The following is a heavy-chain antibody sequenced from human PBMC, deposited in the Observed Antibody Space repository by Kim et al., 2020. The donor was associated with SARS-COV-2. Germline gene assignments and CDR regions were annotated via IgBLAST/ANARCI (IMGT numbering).Heavy chain of an antibody. CDR3: ASYKWKRGNFFSLNYYYYNGMDV. CDR1: GFTFSDYY. CDR2: ISSSSSYT. Sequence: GGSLRLSCAASGFTFSDYYMSWIRQAPGKGLEWVSYISSSSSYTHYADSVKGRFTISRDNAKNSLYLQMNSLRGEDTAVYYCASYKWKRGNFFSLNYYYYNGMDVWGQGTTVTVSS. V-gene: IGHV3-11*03. D-gene: IGHD1-20*01. J-gene: IGHJ6*02.